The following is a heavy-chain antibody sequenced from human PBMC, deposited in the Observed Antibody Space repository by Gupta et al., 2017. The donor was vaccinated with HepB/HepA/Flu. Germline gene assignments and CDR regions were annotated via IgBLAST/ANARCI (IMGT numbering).Heavy chain of an antibody. CDR3: AHRRVDCGSGYYPFDY. D-gene: IGHD3-3*01. CDR1: VFPLSPSGVG. J-gene: IGHJ4*01. Sequence: QLTLKESGPTLLTPTQTLTLTCTFSVFPLSPSGVGVGWIRQPPGKALEWLALIYWNDDKRYSPSLKSWLTITKDTSKNQGVLTMTNMDPVDTATYYCAHRRVDCGSGYYPFDYWGHGPLVTVSS. CDR2: IYWNDDK. V-gene: IGHV2-5*01.